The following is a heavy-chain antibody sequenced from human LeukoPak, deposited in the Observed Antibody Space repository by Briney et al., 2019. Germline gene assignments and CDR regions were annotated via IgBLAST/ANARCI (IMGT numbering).Heavy chain of an antibody. V-gene: IGHV4-61*01. Sequence: SETLSLTCTVSGDSITGGSYYWSWIRQPPGKGLEWIGYIYYSGSTNYNPSLKSRVTISVDTSKNQFSLKLSSVTAADTAVYYCARHRADYGDYGWYFDLWGRGTLVTVSS. J-gene: IGHJ2*01. CDR3: ARHRADYGDYGWYFDL. CDR2: IYYSGST. CDR1: GDSITGGSYY. D-gene: IGHD4-17*01.